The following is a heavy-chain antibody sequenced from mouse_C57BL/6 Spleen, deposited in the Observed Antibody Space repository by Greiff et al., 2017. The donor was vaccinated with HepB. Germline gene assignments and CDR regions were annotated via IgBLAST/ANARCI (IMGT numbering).Heavy chain of an antibody. V-gene: IGHV14-3*01. CDR3: ARSLYYGSSYWYFDV. D-gene: IGHD1-1*01. CDR1: GFNIKNTY. CDR2: IDPANGNT. J-gene: IGHJ1*03. Sequence: VQLKESVAELVRPGASVKLSCTASGFNIKNTYMHWVKQRPEQGLEWIGRIDPANGNTKYAPKFQGKATITADTSSNTAYLQLSSLTSEDTAIYYCARSLYYGSSYWYFDVWGTGTTVTVSS.